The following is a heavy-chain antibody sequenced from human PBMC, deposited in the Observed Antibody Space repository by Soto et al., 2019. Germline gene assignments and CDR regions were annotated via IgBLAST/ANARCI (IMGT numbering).Heavy chain of an antibody. J-gene: IGHJ4*02. CDR3: ARLPSRHLVEY. D-gene: IGHD3-16*01. CDR1: GSSINSSGYY. V-gene: IGHV4-39*01. CDR2: IFYGVST. Sequence: SETLSLTCTVSGSSINSSGYYWGWIRHPPGKGLEWIGSIFYGVSTYYNPSLKSRVTVSVDTSKNQFSLNLRSVTAADTAVYYCARLPSRHLVEYWGQGTMVNVSS.